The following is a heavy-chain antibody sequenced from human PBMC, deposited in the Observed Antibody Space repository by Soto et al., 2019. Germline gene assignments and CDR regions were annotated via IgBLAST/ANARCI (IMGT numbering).Heavy chain of an antibody. V-gene: IGHV3-9*01. CDR2: ISWNSGSI. Sequence: EVQLVESGGGLVQPGRSLRLSCAASGLTFDDYAMHWVRQAPGKGLEWVAGISWNSGSIGYADSVKGRFTISRDNAKNSLYTKMNSLRGEDTALYYCAKCSNSDRRQGGEFDPWGRGTLVTVSS. CDR1: GLTFDDYA. J-gene: IGHJ5*02. D-gene: IGHD3-16*01. CDR3: AKCSNSDRRQGGEFDP.